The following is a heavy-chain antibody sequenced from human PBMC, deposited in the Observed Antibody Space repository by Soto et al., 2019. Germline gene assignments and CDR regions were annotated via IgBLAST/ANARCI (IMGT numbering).Heavy chain of an antibody. Sequence: GGSLRLSCAAPGFTFSTYAMSWVRQAPGKGLEWVSGISGSAGSTYYADSVKGRFTISRDNSKNTLYLQMNSLRAEDTAVYYCAKGGLNDFWSGYYGGYGMDVWGQGTTVTVSS. CDR2: ISGSAGST. J-gene: IGHJ6*02. CDR3: AKGGLNDFWSGYYGGYGMDV. V-gene: IGHV3-23*01. CDR1: GFTFSTYA. D-gene: IGHD3-3*01.